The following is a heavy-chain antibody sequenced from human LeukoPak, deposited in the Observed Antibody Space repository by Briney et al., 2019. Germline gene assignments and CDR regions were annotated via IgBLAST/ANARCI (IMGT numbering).Heavy chain of an antibody. CDR1: GGSFSGYY. D-gene: IGHD3-16*01. CDR3: ARYRGIDY. J-gene: IGHJ4*02. CDR2: INHSGST. Sequence: SETLSLTCAVYGGSFSGYYWSWIRQPPGKGLEWIGEINHSGSTNYNPSLKSRVTISVDTSKNQFSLKLRSVTAADTAVYYCARYRGIDYWGQGTLVTVSS. V-gene: IGHV4-34*01.